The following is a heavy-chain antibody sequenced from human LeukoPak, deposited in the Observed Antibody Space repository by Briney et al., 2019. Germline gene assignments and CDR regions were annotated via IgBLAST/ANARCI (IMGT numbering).Heavy chain of an antibody. Sequence: GGSLRLSCAASGFTFSSYEMNWVRQAPGKGLEWVANIEEDGSEKYYVDSVKGRFTISRDNAKNSLYLQMNSLRAEDTAVYYCARAVTMVREDYYMDVWGKGTTVTVSS. J-gene: IGHJ6*03. CDR1: GFTFSSYE. CDR2: IEEDGSEK. V-gene: IGHV3-7*01. CDR3: ARAVTMVREDYYMDV. D-gene: IGHD3-10*01.